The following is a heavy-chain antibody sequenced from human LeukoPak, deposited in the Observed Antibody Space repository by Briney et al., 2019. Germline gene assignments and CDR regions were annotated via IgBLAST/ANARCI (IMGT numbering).Heavy chain of an antibody. CDR1: GFTFSSYW. J-gene: IGHJ4*02. CDR2: ISSDGSST. V-gene: IGHV3-74*03. CDR3: AKGGRAHFDY. Sequence: GGSLRLSCAASGFTFSSYWIHWVRQAPGKGLVWVSRISSDGSSTTYGDSVKGRFTISRDNAKNTLYLQMNSLRVEDTAVYYCAKGGRAHFDYWGQGTLVTVSS. D-gene: IGHD3-16*01.